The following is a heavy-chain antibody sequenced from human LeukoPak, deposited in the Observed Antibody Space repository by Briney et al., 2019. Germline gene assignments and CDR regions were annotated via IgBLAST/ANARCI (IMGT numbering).Heavy chain of an antibody. V-gene: IGHV4-59*01. CDR3: ARGPGGDWELLPYYYYYGMDV. Sequence: PSETLSLTCTVSGGSISSYYWSWIRQPPGKGLEWIGYIYYSGSTNYNPSLKSRVTISVDTSKNQFSLKPSSVTAADTAVYYCARGPGGDWELLPYYYYYGMDVWGQGTTVTVSS. CDR1: GGSISSYY. CDR2: IYYSGST. D-gene: IGHD1-26*01. J-gene: IGHJ6*02.